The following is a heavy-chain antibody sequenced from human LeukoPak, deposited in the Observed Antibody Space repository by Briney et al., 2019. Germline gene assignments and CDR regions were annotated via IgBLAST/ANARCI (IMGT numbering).Heavy chain of an antibody. Sequence: ASVKVSCKASGYTFTSYDINWVRQATGQGLEWMGWMNPNSGNTGYAQKFQGRVTMTRNTSISTAYMELSSLGSEDTAVYYCARVRLGELSLLDYWGQGTLVTVSS. CDR1: GYTFTSYD. V-gene: IGHV1-8*01. CDR3: ARVRLGELSLLDY. D-gene: IGHD3-16*02. CDR2: MNPNSGNT. J-gene: IGHJ4*02.